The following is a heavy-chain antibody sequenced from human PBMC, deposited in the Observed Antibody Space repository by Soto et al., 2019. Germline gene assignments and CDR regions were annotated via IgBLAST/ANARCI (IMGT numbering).Heavy chain of an antibody. CDR2: IMPVFSTP. J-gene: IGHJ6*01. Sequence: QVQLVQSGAEVKKPGSSVKVSCKTSGGTFRTSAISWVRQAPGQGLEWMGGIMPVFSTPDYAQKFQGRVTITADESTGTAYMELSSLRSEDTAVYYCARDKDRQQLGGNYYYIMDVWDQGTTVTVSS. V-gene: IGHV1-69*12. CDR3: ARDKDRQQLGGNYYYIMDV. D-gene: IGHD3-3*02. CDR1: GGTFRTSA.